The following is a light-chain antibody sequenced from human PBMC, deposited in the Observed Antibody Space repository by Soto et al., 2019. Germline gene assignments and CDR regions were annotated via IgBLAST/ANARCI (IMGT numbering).Light chain of an antibody. CDR3: QQHDILPIP. CDR1: QSVPSDW. J-gene: IGKJ5*01. V-gene: IGKV3-20*01. CDR2: GAS. Sequence: EIVLTQSPGTLSLSPGERATLSFRASQSVPSDWLAWYRHKPGQAPRLLIYGASSRATGVPDRVSGSGSGTDFTLTINRLEPEDFTVYYCQQHDILPIPSGQGTRLAIK.